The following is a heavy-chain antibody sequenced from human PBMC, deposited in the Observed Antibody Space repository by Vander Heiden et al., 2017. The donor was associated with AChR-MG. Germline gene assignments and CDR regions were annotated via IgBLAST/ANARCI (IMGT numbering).Heavy chain of an antibody. CDR1: GFTFSNYW. V-gene: IGHV3-74*01. CDR3: AKGGTTVTDY. D-gene: IGHD4-17*01. CDR2: INSDGSST. J-gene: IGHJ4*02. Sequence: EVQLVESGGGLVQPGGSLRLSCAASGFTFSNYWMHWVRQAPGKGLVWVSRINSDGSSTSYADSVKGRFTISRDNAKKMLYLQMNSLRAEDTAVYYCAKGGTTVTDYWGQGSLVTVSS.